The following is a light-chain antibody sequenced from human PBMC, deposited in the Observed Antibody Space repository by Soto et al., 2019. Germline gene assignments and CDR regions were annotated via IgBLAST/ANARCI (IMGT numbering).Light chain of an antibody. CDR3: AAWDDSFNGPYD. Sequence: QSVLTQPPSASGTPGQRVTFSCSGSTSNIESATVNWYQQLPGTAPKLLIFNNYQRPSGVPDRFSGSRSATSASLAISGLQSEDGGDYYCAAWDDSFNGPYDFGTGTKVTVL. CDR1: TSNIESAT. J-gene: IGLJ1*01. V-gene: IGLV1-44*01. CDR2: NNY.